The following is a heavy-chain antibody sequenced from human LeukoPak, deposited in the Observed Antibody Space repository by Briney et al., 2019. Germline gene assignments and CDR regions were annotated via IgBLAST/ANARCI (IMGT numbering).Heavy chain of an antibody. D-gene: IGHD3-3*01. V-gene: IGHV4-39*07. CDR1: GGSISSSSYY. CDR2: IYYSGST. J-gene: IGHJ6*03. Sequence: SETLSLTCTVSGGSISSSSYYWGWIRQPPGKGLEWIGSIYYSGSTYYNPSLKSRVTISVDTSKNQFSLKLSSVTAADTAVYYCARANYDFWSGYYAYYYYYMDVWGKGTTVTVSS. CDR3: ARANYDFWSGYYAYYYYYMDV.